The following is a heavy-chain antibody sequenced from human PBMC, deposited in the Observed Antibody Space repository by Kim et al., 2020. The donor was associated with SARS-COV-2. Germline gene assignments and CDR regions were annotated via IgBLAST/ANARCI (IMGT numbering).Heavy chain of an antibody. CDR2: ISYSRIT. V-gene: IGHV4-39*01. CDR3: ARGVGIAEGGA. J-gene: IGHJ4*02. D-gene: IGHD6-19*01. Sequence: SETLSLTCTVSGGSLSTSGYYWGWIRQPPGKGLEWIGSISYSRITRYNPPLKSRVTVSVDTPTNQFSLKLTSVTAADTAVYYCARGVGIAEGGAWGQGTL. CDR1: GGSLSTSGYY.